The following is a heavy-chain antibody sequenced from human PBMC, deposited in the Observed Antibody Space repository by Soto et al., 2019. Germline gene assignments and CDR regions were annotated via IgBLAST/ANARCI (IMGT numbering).Heavy chain of an antibody. CDR1: GFTFSRNA. Sequence: GGSLRLSCASSGFTFSRNAMSWVRQAPGKGLEWVSVITNTGGDTLYADSVKGRFTISRDNSKNTLYLQMNSLRAEDTAIYYCARASGESYPGSRLFDSWGQGTRVTVSS. V-gene: IGHV3-23*01. D-gene: IGHD3-10*01. CDR2: ITNTGGDT. CDR3: ARASGESYPGSRLFDS. J-gene: IGHJ4*02.